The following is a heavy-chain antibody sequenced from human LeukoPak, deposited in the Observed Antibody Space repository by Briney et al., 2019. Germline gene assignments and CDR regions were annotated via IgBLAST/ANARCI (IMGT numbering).Heavy chain of an antibody. V-gene: IGHV3-21*01. J-gene: IGHJ6*03. Sequence: PGGSLRLSCAAPGFPFSSYSMKWGRQAPGKGLEWVSSISSGTSFIYYADSVKGRFTISRDNAKNSLYLQMNSLRAEDTAVYYCARGTTALMDVWGKGTTVTVSS. CDR3: ARGTTALMDV. CDR1: GFPFSSYS. D-gene: IGHD2-21*02. CDR2: ISSGTSFI.